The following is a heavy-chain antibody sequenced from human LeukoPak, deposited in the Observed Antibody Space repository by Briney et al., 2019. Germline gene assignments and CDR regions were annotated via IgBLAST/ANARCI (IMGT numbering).Heavy chain of an antibody. CDR3: AKDYDFWSGYYTPGAYFDY. CDR2: ISGSGGST. Sequence: GGSLRLSCAASGFTFSSYAMSWVRQAPGKGLEWVSAISGSGGSTYYADSVKGRFTISRDNSKNTLYLQMNSLRAEGTAVYYCAKDYDFWSGYYTPGAYFDYWGQGTLVTVSS. CDR1: GFTFSSYA. D-gene: IGHD3-3*01. J-gene: IGHJ4*02. V-gene: IGHV3-23*01.